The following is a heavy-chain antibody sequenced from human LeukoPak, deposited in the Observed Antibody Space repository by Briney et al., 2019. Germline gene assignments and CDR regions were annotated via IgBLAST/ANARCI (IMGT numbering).Heavy chain of an antibody. V-gene: IGHV3-21*01. Sequence: GGSLRLSCAASGFTLRSYTMNWVRQAPGKGLEWVSSIGISSNKIYYADSVKGRFIISRDNAKNSVYLQMNSLRAEDTAVYYCVRDHQLRDPGCWGQGTLVTVSS. D-gene: IGHD5-24*01. CDR3: VRDHQLRDPGC. CDR2: IGISSNKI. CDR1: GFTLRSYT. J-gene: IGHJ4*02.